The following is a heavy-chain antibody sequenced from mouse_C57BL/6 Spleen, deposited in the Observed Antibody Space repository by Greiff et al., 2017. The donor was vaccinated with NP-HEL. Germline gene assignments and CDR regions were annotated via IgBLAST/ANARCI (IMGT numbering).Heavy chain of an antibody. J-gene: IGHJ3*01. CDR1: GFTFSDYG. CDR3: ARASYYSKGGAWFAY. CDR2: ISSGSSTI. V-gene: IGHV5-17*01. D-gene: IGHD2-5*01. Sequence: EVHLVESGGGLVKPGGSLKLSCAASGFTFSDYGMHWVRQAPEKGLEWVAYISSGSSTIYYADTVKGRFTISRDNAKNTLFLQMTSLRSEDTAMYYFARASYYSKGGAWFAYWGQGTLVTVSA.